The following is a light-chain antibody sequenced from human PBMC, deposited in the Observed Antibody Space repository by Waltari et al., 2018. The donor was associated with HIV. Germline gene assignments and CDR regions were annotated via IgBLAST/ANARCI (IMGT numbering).Light chain of an antibody. V-gene: IGKV1-39*01. CDR3: QQSYGTPLT. J-gene: IGKJ4*01. CDR2: SAS. CDR1: RSISTN. Sequence: DIQLTQSPSSRSASVGDRVTITCRANRSISTNLNWYQQQPEKAPKLLIYSASSLQSGVPSRFSGSGSCIDFTLTISSLQPEDFATYYCQQSYGTPLTFGGGTKVEIK.